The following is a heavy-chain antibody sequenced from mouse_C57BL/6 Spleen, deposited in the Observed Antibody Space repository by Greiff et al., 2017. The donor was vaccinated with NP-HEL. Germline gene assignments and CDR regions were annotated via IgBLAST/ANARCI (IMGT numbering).Heavy chain of an antibody. CDR3: ARAYYSNSAWFAY. CDR2: IHPNSGST. D-gene: IGHD2-5*01. V-gene: IGHV1-64*01. J-gene: IGHJ3*01. CDR1: GYTFTSYW. Sequence: QVQLKQPGAELVKPGASVKLSCKASGYTFTSYWMHWVQQRPGQGLEWIGMIHPNSGSTNYNEKFKSKATLTVDKSSSTAYLQLSSLTSEDSAVYYCARAYYSNSAWFAYWGQGTLVTVSA.